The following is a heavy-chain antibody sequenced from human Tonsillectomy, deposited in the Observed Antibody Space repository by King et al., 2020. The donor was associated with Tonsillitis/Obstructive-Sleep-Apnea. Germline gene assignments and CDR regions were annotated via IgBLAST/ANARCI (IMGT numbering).Heavy chain of an antibody. CDR2: INVDGSEK. CDR1: GFTFSGYW. CDR3: AMNFSLVDV. D-gene: IGHD1-7*01. Sequence: VQLVESGGGLVQPGGSLRLSCAASGFTFSGYWMSWVRQAPGKGLEWVANINVDGSEKNYVDSVKGRFTISRDNAKNSLYLQMNSLRGEDTAVFYCAMNFSLVDVWGQGTTVTVSS. J-gene: IGHJ6*02. V-gene: IGHV3-7*02.